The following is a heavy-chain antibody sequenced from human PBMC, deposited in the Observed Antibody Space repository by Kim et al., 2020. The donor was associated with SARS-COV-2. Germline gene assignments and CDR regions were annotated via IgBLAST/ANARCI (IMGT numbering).Heavy chain of an antibody. J-gene: IGHJ6*02. D-gene: IGHD3-3*01. CDR1: GGSISSYY. Sequence: SETLSLTCTVSGGSISSYYWSWIRQPPGKGLEWIGYIYYSGSTNYNPSLKSRVTISVDTSKNQFSLKLSSVTAADTAVYYCARDGSLTIFGVVTGHYGMDVWGQGTTVTVSS. V-gene: IGHV4-59*01. CDR3: ARDGSLTIFGVVTGHYGMDV. CDR2: IYYSGST.